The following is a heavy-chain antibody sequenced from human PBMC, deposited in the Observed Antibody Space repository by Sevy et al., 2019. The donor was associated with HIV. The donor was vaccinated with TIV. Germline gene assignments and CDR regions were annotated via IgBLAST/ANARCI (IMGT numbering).Heavy chain of an antibody. D-gene: IGHD3-22*01. CDR1: GITVSSNY. CDR3: ARAVEDYSDSSGWDWYFDL. Sequence: GGSLRLSCAVSGITVSSNYMGWVRQAPGKGLQWVSGIFASSNTHFADSVKGRFNISRDNSKNTLSLQMNSLRAEDTAVYYCARAVEDYSDSSGWDWYFDLWGRGTLVTVSS. CDR2: IFASSNT. J-gene: IGHJ2*01. V-gene: IGHV3-66*01.